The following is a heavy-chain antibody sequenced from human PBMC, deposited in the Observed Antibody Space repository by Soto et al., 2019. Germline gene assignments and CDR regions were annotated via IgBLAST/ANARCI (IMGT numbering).Heavy chain of an antibody. CDR1: GGSISSSSYY. CDR2: IYYSGST. Sequence: SETLSLTCTVSGGSISSSSYYWGWIRQPPGKGLEWIGSIYYSGSTYYNPSLKSRVTISVDKSKNQFSLKLSSVTAADTAVYYCARAVVPAAMRNYYYGMDVWGQGTTVTVSS. D-gene: IGHD2-2*01. CDR3: ARAVVPAAMRNYYYGMDV. V-gene: IGHV4-39*07. J-gene: IGHJ6*02.